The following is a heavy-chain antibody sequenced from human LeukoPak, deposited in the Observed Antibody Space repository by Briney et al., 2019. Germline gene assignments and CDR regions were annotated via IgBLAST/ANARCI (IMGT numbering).Heavy chain of an antibody. CDR2: IYFSGGA. J-gene: IGHJ4*02. Sequence: SQTLSLTCSVSGGTISSGGYHWAWIRQHPGKGLEWIGYIYFSGGASYNPFLRSRIILSVDTSNNQFSLQMNSVTAADTAVYYCARYNYNSAAFSYFDSWGQGTLVTVSS. CDR1: GGTISSGGYH. D-gene: IGHD3-10*01. CDR3: ARYNYNSAAFSYFDS. V-gene: IGHV4-31*03.